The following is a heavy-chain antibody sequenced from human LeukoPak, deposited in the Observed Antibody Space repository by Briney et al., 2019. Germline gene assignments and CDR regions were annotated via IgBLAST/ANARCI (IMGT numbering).Heavy chain of an antibody. V-gene: IGHV3-30-3*01. CDR1: RFTFSSYA. D-gene: IGHD6-13*01. Sequence: SGRAPRVSCAAPRFTFSSYAMHWVRHAPGEGGGWGAVISYDGSNKYYADSVKGRFTISRDNSKNTLYLQMNSLRAEDTAVYYCARDPGSSSWYYFDYWGQGTLVTVSS. J-gene: IGHJ4*02. CDR2: ISYDGSNK. CDR3: ARDPGSSSWYYFDY.